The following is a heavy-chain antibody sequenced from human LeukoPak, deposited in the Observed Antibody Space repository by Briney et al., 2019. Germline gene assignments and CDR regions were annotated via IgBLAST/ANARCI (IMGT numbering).Heavy chain of an antibody. CDR3: TYGDRKFDY. J-gene: IGHJ4*02. Sequence: PSETLSLTCTVSDDSINNNYWSWIRQPPGRGLVWIGDINRSGGTNYNPSLKRRVTISVDTSKDQFSLKVSSVTAADTAVYFCTYGDRKFDYWGQGPLVTVSS. D-gene: IGHD4-17*01. V-gene: IGHV4-34*01. CDR2: INRSGGT. CDR1: DDSINNNY.